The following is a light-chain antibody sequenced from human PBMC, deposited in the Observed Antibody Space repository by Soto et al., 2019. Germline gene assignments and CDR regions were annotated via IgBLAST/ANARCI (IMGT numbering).Light chain of an antibody. CDR2: EVS. J-gene: IGLJ1*01. CDR3: SSYTSINTYV. CDR1: SSDVGGFNY. V-gene: IGLV2-14*01. Sequence: SVLSQPASVSGSPGQSITISCTATSSDVGGFNYVSWVQQHPGKAPKLMIYEVSNRPSGVSNRFSGSKSGNTASLTISGLQAEDEADYYCSSYTSINTYVFGTGTKVTVL.